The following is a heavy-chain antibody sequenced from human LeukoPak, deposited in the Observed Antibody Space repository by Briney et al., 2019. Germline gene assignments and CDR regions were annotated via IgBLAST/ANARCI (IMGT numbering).Heavy chain of an antibody. Sequence: SETLSLTCAVSGGCISSGGYSWSWIRQPPGKGVERIGLIYQSGSTNYNPSLQSRLTISVDRSKNQFSLKLNSVTAADTALYYCARAGDLIVVAMGAFDIWGQGTMVIVSS. V-gene: IGHV4-30-2*01. CDR2: IYQSGST. CDR3: ARAGDLIVVAMGAFDI. J-gene: IGHJ3*02. CDR1: GGCISSGGYS. D-gene: IGHD2-15*01.